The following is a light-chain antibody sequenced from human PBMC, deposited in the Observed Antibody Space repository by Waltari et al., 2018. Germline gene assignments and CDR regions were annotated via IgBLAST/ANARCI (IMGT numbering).Light chain of an antibody. J-gene: IGKJ1*01. V-gene: IGKV3D-15*01. CDR3: LQYNKWPRT. CDR2: GAS. CDR1: QSVNSD. Sequence: EIVMTQSPATLSVSPGERATLSCRASQSVNSDLAWYQQKPGQAPRLLIYGASTRATGIPARFSDSGSGTEFTLTISSLQSEDVAVYSCLQYNKWPRTFGQGTKVEIK.